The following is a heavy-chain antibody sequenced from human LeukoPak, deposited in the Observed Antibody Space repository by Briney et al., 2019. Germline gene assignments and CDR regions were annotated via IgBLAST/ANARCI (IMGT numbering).Heavy chain of an antibody. CDR3: ARDILPGIVVVITGLLDP. Sequence: GGSLRLSCAASGFTFSSYGMHWVRQAPGKGLEWVAFIRYDGSNKYYADSVKGRFTISRDNSKNTLYLQVNSLRAEDTAVYYCARDILPGIVVVITGLLDPWGQGTLVTVSS. CDR2: IRYDGSNK. CDR1: GFTFSSYG. J-gene: IGHJ5*02. D-gene: IGHD3-22*01. V-gene: IGHV3-30*02.